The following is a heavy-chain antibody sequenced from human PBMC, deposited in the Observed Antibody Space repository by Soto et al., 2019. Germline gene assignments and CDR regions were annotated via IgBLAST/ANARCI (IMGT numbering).Heavy chain of an antibody. CDR2: IWYDGSKK. Sequence: QVQLVESGGGVVQPGRSLRLSCAASGFTFSSYGMHWVRQAPGKGLEWVAVIWYDGSKKYYADAVKGRSTISRDNSKNTLYLHMNGLRAEDTAVYYCARAGARVRGRPSTGYGMDVWGQGTTVTVSS. CDR1: GFTFSSYG. D-gene: IGHD3-10*01. CDR3: ARAGARVRGRPSTGYGMDV. V-gene: IGHV3-33*01. J-gene: IGHJ6*02.